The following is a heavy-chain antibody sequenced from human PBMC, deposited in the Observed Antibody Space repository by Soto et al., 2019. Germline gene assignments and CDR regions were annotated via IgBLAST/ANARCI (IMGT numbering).Heavy chain of an antibody. D-gene: IGHD3-16*02. CDR2: INSDGSST. CDR1: GSTFSNDW. Sequence: EVQLVEYGGGLLQPGGSLRLSCAVSGSTFSNDWMHWVRQAPGKGLVWVSHINSDGSSTNYADFVKGRFTIARDNAKNTVYLQMNSLSADDTSVYYGARDRSYSLDVWGQGTTVTVSS. J-gene: IGHJ6*02. CDR3: ARDRSYSLDV. V-gene: IGHV3-74*01.